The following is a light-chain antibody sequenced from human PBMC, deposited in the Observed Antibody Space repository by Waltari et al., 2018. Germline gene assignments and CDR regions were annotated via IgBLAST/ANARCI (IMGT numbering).Light chain of an antibody. Sequence: EIVLTQSPATLSLSPGERATLSCRASQSVSTYLAWSQQKQKPGQAPRLLIYDASNRATGIPARFSGSGSGTDFTLTISGLEPEDSAIYYCQQRSSWPLTFGGGTKVEIK. J-gene: IGKJ4*01. CDR2: DAS. CDR3: QQRSSWPLT. V-gene: IGKV3-11*01. CDR1: QSVSTY.